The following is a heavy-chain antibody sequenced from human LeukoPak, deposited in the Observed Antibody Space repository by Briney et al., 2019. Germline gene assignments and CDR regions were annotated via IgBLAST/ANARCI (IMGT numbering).Heavy chain of an antibody. CDR1: GGSFSDYY. V-gene: IGHV4-59*01. J-gene: IGHJ4*02. CDR2: IYYRGST. Sequence: PSETLSLTCAVSGGSFSDYYWNWIRQPPGKELEWIGNIYYRGSTNYNPSLKSRVTISVDASKNQFSLKLRSVAAADTAVYYCARGAYYDSSGYYVDYWGQGTLVTVSS. CDR3: ARGAYYDSSGYYVDY. D-gene: IGHD3-22*01.